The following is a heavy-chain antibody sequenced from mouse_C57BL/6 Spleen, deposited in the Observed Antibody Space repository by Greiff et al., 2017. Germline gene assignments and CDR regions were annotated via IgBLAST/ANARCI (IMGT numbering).Heavy chain of an antibody. J-gene: IGHJ1*03. CDR1: GYAFSSYW. Sequence: VKVVESGAELVKPGASVKISCKASGYAFSSYWMNWVKQRPGKGLEWIGQIYPGDGDTNYNGKFKGKATLTADKSSSTAYMQLSSLTSEDSAVYFCARAGSVDVWGTGTTVTVSS. CDR3: ARAGSVDV. V-gene: IGHV1-80*01. CDR2: IYPGDGDT.